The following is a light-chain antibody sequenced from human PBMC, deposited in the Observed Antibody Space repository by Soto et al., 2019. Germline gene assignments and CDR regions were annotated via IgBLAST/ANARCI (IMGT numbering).Light chain of an antibody. Sequence: DVVMTQSPLSLPVTLGQPASISCRSSQSLLHSDENTYLNWFQQRPGQSPRRLIYRVSNRDSGVPDRFSGSGSGTDFTLKISRVEAEDVGVYYCMQGTHWPPWTFGQGTKVEIK. CDR1: QSLLHSDENTY. V-gene: IGKV2-30*02. CDR3: MQGTHWPPWT. J-gene: IGKJ1*01. CDR2: RVS.